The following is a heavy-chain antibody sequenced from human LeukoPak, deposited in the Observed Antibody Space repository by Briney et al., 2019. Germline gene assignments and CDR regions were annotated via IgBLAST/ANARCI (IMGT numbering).Heavy chain of an antibody. V-gene: IGHV4-34*01. CDR3: ARDFVRYPLEY. J-gene: IGHJ4*02. CDR1: GGSFSGYY. D-gene: IGHD2-8*01. Sequence: SETLSLTCAVYGGSFSGYYWSWIRQPPGKGLEWIGEINHSGSTNYNPSLKSRVTISVDTSKNQFSLKLSSVTAADTAVYYCARDFVRYPLEYWGQGSLVAVSS. CDR2: INHSGST.